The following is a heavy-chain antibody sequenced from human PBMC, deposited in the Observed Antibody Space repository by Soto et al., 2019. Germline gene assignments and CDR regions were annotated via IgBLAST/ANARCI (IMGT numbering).Heavy chain of an antibody. D-gene: IGHD1-1*01. Sequence: EVHLVESGGGLVQPGGSLRLSCAASGFNFGGYSMNWVRQAPGKGLEWVSFIISGSTTIYYADSVKGRFTISRDNAENSLYLQMNSLRVEDTAVYYCARHLRAIGASGTTSLPYCFDSWGQGTLVTVSS. J-gene: IGHJ4*02. V-gene: IGHV3-48*01. CDR1: GFNFGGYS. CDR2: IISGSTTI. CDR3: ARHLRAIGASGTTSLPYCFDS.